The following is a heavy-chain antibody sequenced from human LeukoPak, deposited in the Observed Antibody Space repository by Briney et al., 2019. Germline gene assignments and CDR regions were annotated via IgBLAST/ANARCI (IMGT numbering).Heavy chain of an antibody. V-gene: IGHV4-34*01. Sequence: SETLSLTCAVYGESSSDYFWNWIRQPPGKGLEWIGEINHSESTNYNPSLKSRVSISVDTSKNQFSLKLSSVTAADTAIYYCARGACGGDCYSADYFDHWGLGTLVTVSS. D-gene: IGHD2-21*02. CDR1: GESSSDYF. CDR3: ARGACGGDCYSADYFDH. J-gene: IGHJ4*02. CDR2: INHSEST.